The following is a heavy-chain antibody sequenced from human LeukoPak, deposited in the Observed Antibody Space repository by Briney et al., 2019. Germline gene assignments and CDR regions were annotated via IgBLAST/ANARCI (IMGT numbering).Heavy chain of an antibody. Sequence: GASLHISCVASGFTFSSYAMSWIRQAPGKGLEWVSAISSGGGNTDYADSVKGRFIISRDNSKNTVFLQMNSLRAEDTGVYYCANRISGSSSWGQGTLVTVSS. CDR3: ANRISGSSS. D-gene: IGHD1-26*01. J-gene: IGHJ5*02. CDR2: ISSGGGNT. CDR1: GFTFSSYA. V-gene: IGHV3-23*01.